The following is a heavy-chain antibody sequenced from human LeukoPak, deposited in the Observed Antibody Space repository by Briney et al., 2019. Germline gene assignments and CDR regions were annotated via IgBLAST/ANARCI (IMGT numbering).Heavy chain of an antibody. Sequence: PSETLSLTCTVSGGSISSYYWSWIRQPPGKGLEWIGYIYYSGSTNYSPSLKSRVTISVDTSKNQFSLKLSSVTAADTAVYYCARDTDYDFWSGYFDYWGQGTLVTVSS. J-gene: IGHJ4*02. CDR3: ARDTDYDFWSGYFDY. CDR2: IYYSGST. D-gene: IGHD3-3*01. V-gene: IGHV4-59*12. CDR1: GGSISSYY.